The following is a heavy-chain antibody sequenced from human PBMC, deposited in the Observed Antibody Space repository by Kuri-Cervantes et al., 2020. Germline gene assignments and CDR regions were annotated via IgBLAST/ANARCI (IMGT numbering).Heavy chain of an antibody. Sequence: ASVKVSCKASGYTFTSYAMHWVRQAPGQRLEWMGWINAGNGNTKYSQKFQGRVTITRDTSASTAYMELSSLRSEDTAVYYCARLALGSGSYEDPYFDYWGQGTLVTDSS. CDR2: INAGNGNT. D-gene: IGHD3-10*01. V-gene: IGHV1-3*01. J-gene: IGHJ4*02. CDR3: ARLALGSGSYEDPYFDY. CDR1: GYTFTSYA.